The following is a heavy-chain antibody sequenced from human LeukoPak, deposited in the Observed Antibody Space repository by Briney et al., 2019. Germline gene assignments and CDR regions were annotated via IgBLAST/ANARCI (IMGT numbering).Heavy chain of an antibody. D-gene: IGHD3-9*01. J-gene: IGHJ4*02. CDR1: GFTFSSYA. CDR2: ISGSGGST. Sequence: GGSLSLSCAASGFTFSSYAMSWVRHAPGKGREWVSAISGSGGSTYYADSVKGRFTISRDNSKNTLYLQMNSLRAEDTAVYYCAKDPVRDFDWLFDYWGQGTLVTVSS. V-gene: IGHV3-23*01. CDR3: AKDPVRDFDWLFDY.